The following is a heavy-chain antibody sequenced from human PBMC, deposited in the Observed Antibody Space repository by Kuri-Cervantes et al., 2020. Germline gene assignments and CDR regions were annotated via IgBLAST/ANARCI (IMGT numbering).Heavy chain of an antibody. CDR2: IGPAGDT. D-gene: IGHD2-21*01. J-gene: IGHJ2*01. CDR1: GFTFDDYG. Sequence: GGSLRLSCAASGFTFDDYGMHWVRQVTGEPLEWVSAIGPAGDTYYPESVKGRFTIFRADAENYLYLQMNNLRDEDTAIYFCTRVVTGFWYFDLWGRGTLVTVSS. CDR3: TRVVTGFWYFDL. V-gene: IGHV3-13*04.